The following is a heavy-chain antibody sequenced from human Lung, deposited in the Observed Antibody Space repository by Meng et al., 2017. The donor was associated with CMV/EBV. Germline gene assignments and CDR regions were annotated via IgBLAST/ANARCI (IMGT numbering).Heavy chain of an antibody. V-gene: IGHV1-8*01. Sequence: ASAMVFXKASGYSFTSYDINWVRHATGQGLEWMGWMNPNSGNTAYAAKFQGRLTMTRNTSINTAYMDLSSLRSEDTAIYYCTRGRGSTHKGNWFDPWGQGTLVTVSS. J-gene: IGHJ5*02. CDR3: TRGRGSTHKGNWFDP. D-gene: IGHD3-10*01. CDR2: MNPNSGNT. CDR1: GYSFTSYD.